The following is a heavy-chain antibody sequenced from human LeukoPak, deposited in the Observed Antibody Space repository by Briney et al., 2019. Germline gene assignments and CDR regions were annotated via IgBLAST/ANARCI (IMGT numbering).Heavy chain of an antibody. CDR1: GASISGYY. CDR2: IYNSVN. CDR3: AILPTV. D-gene: IGHD1-14*01. Sequence: SETLSLTCTVSGASISGYYWSWVRQPPGKGLEFIGYIYNSVNDYNPSLKSRVIISSDPSKNQFSLRPTSMTAADTAVYYCAILPTVWGQGTLVTVSS. J-gene: IGHJ4*02. V-gene: IGHV4-59*01.